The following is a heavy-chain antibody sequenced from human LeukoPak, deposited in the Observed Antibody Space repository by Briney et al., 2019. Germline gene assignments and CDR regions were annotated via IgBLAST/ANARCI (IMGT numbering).Heavy chain of an antibody. V-gene: IGHV4-31*03. D-gene: IGHD3-10*01. CDR3: ARSQNYYGSGDY. Sequence: PSQTLSLTCTVSGGSISSGGYYWSWIRQHPGKGLEWIGYIYYSGSANYNPSLEGRVTISVDTSKNQFSVKLSSVTAADTAVYYCARSQNYYGSGDYWSQGTLVTVSS. CDR1: GGSISSGGYY. CDR2: IYYSGSA. J-gene: IGHJ4*02.